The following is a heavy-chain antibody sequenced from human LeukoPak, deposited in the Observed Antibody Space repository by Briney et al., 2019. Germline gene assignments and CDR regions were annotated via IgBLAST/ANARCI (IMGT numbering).Heavy chain of an antibody. CDR1: GFTFSSYA. CDR3: AKSISPVIAGNWFDS. J-gene: IGHJ5*01. D-gene: IGHD2-21*01. Sequence: GGSLRLSCAASGFTFSSYAMHWVRQAPGKGLEWVAVISYDGSNEYYTDSVKGRFTISRDNSKNTLYLQMNSLRAEDTAVYYCAKSISPVIAGNWFDSWGQGTLVTVSS. CDR2: ISYDGSNE. V-gene: IGHV3-30*04.